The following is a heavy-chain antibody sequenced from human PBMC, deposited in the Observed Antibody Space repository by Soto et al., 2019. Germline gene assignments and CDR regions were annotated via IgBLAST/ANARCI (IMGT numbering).Heavy chain of an antibody. V-gene: IGHV3-21*01. CDR3: EGTDNSNKFDY. Sequence: EVHLVESGGGLVKAGGSLRLSCAASGFTFTDYLFNWVRQAPGKGLVWVSSITSSGSYIYYADSVKGRFTISRDNAKNSLYLQMKSLRAEGTALYYCEGTDNSNKFDYWGPGALVSISS. D-gene: IGHD4-4*01. CDR2: ITSSGSYI. J-gene: IGHJ4*02. CDR1: GFTFTDYL.